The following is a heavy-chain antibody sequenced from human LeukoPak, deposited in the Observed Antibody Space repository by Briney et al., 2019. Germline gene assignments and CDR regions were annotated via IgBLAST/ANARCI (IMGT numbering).Heavy chain of an antibody. J-gene: IGHJ4*02. V-gene: IGHV3-49*04. D-gene: IGHD1-26*01. CDR3: TSSTYSGTYYVVGDS. Sequence: GRSLRLSCTASGFTFGEHGMSWVRQAPGKGLEWITFIRSKAYGGTAEYAASVRGRFSISRDDSKSIAYLQMNSLKTEDTAMYYCTSSTYSGTYYVVGDSWGQGTLVTVSS. CDR2: IRSKAYGGTA. CDR1: GFTFGEHG.